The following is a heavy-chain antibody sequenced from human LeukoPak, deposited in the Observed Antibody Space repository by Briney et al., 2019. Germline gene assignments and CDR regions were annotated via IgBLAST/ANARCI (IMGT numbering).Heavy chain of an antibody. J-gene: IGHJ4*02. CDR3: ARVGYVGTSGGDY. Sequence: PGGSLRLSCAASGFTFSSYSMNWVRQAPGKGLEWVSYIGDSSTSVYYADSVKGRFTISRDNAKNSLYLQMNSLRDDDTAVYYCARVGYVGTSGGDYWGQGTLVTVSS. V-gene: IGHV3-48*02. CDR2: IGDSSTSV. CDR1: GFTFSSYS. D-gene: IGHD4-23*01.